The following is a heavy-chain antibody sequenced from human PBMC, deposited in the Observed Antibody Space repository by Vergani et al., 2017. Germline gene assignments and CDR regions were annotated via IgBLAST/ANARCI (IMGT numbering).Heavy chain of an antibody. CDR3: AAGPGGWTGDPDAFDI. D-gene: IGHD3/OR15-3a*01. V-gene: IGHV1-46*01. J-gene: IGHJ3*02. Sequence: QVQLVQSGAEVKKPGASVKVSCKASGYSFTSYFMHWVRQAPGQGLEWTGIINPSGGSTTYAQKFQGRVTMTRDMSTSTAYMELRSLRSEDTAVYYCAAGPGGWTGDPDAFDIWGQGTMVTVSS. CDR1: GYSFTSYF. CDR2: INPSGGST.